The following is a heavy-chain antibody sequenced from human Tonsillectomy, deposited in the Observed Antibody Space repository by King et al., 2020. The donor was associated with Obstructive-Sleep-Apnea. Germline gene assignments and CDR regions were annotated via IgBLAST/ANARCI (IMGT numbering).Heavy chain of an antibody. J-gene: IGHJ4*02. D-gene: IGHD6-6*01. V-gene: IGHV3-15*01. CDR2: IKSKTDGGTT. CDR1: GFTFSNAW. CDR3: TTAFGSSSRPFTTYYFDY. Sequence: VQLVGSGGGLVKPGGSLRLSCAASGFTFSNAWMSWVRQAPGKGLEWVGRIKSKTDGGTTDYAAPVKGRFTISRDDSKNTLYLQMNSLKTEDTAVYYCTTAFGSSSRPFTTYYFDYWGQGTLVTVSS.